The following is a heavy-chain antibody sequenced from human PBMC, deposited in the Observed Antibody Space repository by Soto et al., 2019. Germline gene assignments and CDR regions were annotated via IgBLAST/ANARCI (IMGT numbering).Heavy chain of an antibody. CDR2: IWSAGFT. CDR3: ARELPPDL. V-gene: IGHV3-53*01. Sequence: EMQLVESGGGLIQPGGSVRLSCAASEFTVSSNYMTWVRQAPGKGLEWVSIIWSAGFTYYADSVKGRFTISRDNSKNTLSLQINSLRVEDSAVYYCARELPPDLWGQGTLVTVSS. D-gene: IGHD2-15*01. J-gene: IGHJ5*02. CDR1: EFTVSSNY.